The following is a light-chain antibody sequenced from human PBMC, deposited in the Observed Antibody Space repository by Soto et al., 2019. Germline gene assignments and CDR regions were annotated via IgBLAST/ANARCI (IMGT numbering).Light chain of an antibody. V-gene: IGKV3-15*01. Sequence: IVMTQSPATLSVSPGERATLSCRASQSVNSNLAWYRQKPGQAPRLLISDASTRATGVPARFSGSGSGTEYTRTISSLQSEDSGIYYCQQYNFWPPLTFGGGTKGEIK. J-gene: IGKJ4*01. CDR2: DAS. CDR1: QSVNSN. CDR3: QQYNFWPPLT.